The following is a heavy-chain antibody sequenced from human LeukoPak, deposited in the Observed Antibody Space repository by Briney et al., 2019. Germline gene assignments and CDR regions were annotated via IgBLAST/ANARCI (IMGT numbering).Heavy chain of an antibody. Sequence: GGPLRLPCTPPGYTFSDYYESGPPQAPGKGREWVSYISSSSGDTNYAESVKGRFTISRKNAKNSLYLQMNGLGAEDTAVYYCARDSDGDYFDYWGQGALVTVSS. J-gene: IGHJ4*02. CDR1: GYTFSDYY. CDR2: ISSSSGDT. CDR3: ARDSDGDYFDY. D-gene: IGHD7-27*01. V-gene: IGHV3-11*05.